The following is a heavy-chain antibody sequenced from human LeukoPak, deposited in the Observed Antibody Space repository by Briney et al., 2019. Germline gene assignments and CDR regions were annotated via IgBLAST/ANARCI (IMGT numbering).Heavy chain of an antibody. J-gene: IGHJ4*02. CDR2: INPKTGGT. CDR1: GYTFIGNGNY. V-gene: IGHV1-2*02. Sequence: RASVKVSCKASGYTFIGNGNYMHWVRQAPGQGLEWMGWINPKTGGTNYAQRFQGRVTMTRDTPTSTAYMELGRLTSDDMAVYYCSRGEVDGPDFDYWGQGTLVTVSS. CDR3: SRGEVDGPDFDY. D-gene: IGHD1-26*01.